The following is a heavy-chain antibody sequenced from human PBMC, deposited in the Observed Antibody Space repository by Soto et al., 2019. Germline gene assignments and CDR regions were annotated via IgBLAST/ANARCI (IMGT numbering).Heavy chain of an antibody. Sequence: QVQLVESGGGVVQPGRSLRLSCAASGFTFSSYAMHWVRQAPGKGLEWVAVISYDGSNKYYADSVKGRFTISRDNSKNTLYLQMNSLRAEDTAVYYCARDLEGVDYWAQGTLVTVSS. J-gene: IGHJ4*02. CDR2: ISYDGSNK. V-gene: IGHV3-30-3*01. D-gene: IGHD3-3*01. CDR1: GFTFSSYA. CDR3: ARDLEGVDY.